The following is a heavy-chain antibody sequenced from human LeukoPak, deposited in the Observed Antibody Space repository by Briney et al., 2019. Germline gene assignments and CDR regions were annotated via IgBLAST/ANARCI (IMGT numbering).Heavy chain of an antibody. CDR3: ARGRSSGSGYCNYMDL. CDR1: GGTFSSYA. CDR2: IIPIFGTA. Sequence: SVPVTCKASGGTFSSYAISWVRQAPGQGLEWMGGIIPIFGTANYAQKFQGRVTITTDESTSTAYMELSSLRSEDTAVYYCARGRSSGSGYCNYMDLWGKGTMVTVSS. J-gene: IGHJ6*03. V-gene: IGHV1-69*05. D-gene: IGHD6-19*01.